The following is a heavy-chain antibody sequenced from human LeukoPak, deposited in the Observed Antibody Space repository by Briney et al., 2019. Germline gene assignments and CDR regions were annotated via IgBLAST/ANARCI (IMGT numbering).Heavy chain of an antibody. CDR2: ISGSGGST. J-gene: IGHJ4*02. CDR3: AKAAPGGTFLDY. D-gene: IGHD2/OR15-2a*01. CDR1: GFTFTTYA. Sequence: PGGSLRLSCAASGFTFTTYAMTWVRQAPGKGLEWVSSISGSGGSTYYADSVKGRFTISRDNSKNTLYLQMNSLRAEDTAVYYCAKAAPGGTFLDYWGQGTLVTVSS. V-gene: IGHV3-23*01.